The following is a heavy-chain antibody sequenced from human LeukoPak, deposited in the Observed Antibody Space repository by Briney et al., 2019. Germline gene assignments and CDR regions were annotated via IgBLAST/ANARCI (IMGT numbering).Heavy chain of an antibody. CDR2: IKQDGSEK. D-gene: IGHD6-13*01. J-gene: IGHJ4*02. V-gene: IGHV3-7*01. CDR3: ARGPAYSSSWWGGWFDY. CDR1: GFTFSSYW. Sequence: GGSLRLSCAASGFTFSSYWMSWVRQAPGKGLEWVANIKQDGSEKYYVHSVKGRFTISRDNAKNSLYLQMNSLRAEDTAVYYCARGPAYSSSWWGGWFDYWGQGTLVTVSS.